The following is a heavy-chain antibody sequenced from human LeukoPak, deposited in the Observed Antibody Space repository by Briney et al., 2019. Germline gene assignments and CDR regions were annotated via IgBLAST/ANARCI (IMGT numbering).Heavy chain of an antibody. D-gene: IGHD2/OR15-2a*01. CDR3: ARDLSPSGAFDI. Sequence: SVKVSCKASGGTFSSYAISWVRQAPGQGLEWMGGIIPIFGTANYAQKFQGRVTITADESTSTAYMELSSLRSEDTAVYYCARDLSPSGAFDIWGQGTMATVSS. V-gene: IGHV1-69*01. CDR1: GGTFSSYA. J-gene: IGHJ3*02. CDR2: IIPIFGTA.